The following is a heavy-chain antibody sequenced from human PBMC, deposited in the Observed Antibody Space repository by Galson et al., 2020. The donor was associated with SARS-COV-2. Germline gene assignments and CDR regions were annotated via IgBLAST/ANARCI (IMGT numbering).Heavy chain of an antibody. CDR2: INTNTGNP. D-gene: IGHD3-22*01. CDR1: GYTFTSYA. J-gene: IGHJ2*01. CDR3: AREPDYYDSSGTPHWYFDL. V-gene: IGHV7-4-1*02. Sequence: ASVKVSCKASGYTFTSYAMNWVRQAPGQGLEWMGWINTNTGNPTYAQGFTGRFVFSLDTSVSTAYLQISSLKAEDTAVYYCAREPDYYDSSGTPHWYFDLWGRGTLVTVSS.